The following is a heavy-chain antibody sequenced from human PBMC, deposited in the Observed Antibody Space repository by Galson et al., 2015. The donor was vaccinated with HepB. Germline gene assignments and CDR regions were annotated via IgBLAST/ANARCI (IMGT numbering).Heavy chain of an antibody. CDR1: GFTFSSYA. D-gene: IGHD4-23*01. V-gene: IGHV3-23*01. CDR2: ISGSGGST. CDR3: ARDAEPGGGNPEDY. Sequence: SLRLSCAASGFTFSSYAMSRVRQAPGKGLEWVSAISGSGGSTYYADSVKGRFTISGDNSKNTLYLQMNSLRAEDTAVYYCARDAEPGGGNPEDYWGQGTLVTVSS. J-gene: IGHJ4*02.